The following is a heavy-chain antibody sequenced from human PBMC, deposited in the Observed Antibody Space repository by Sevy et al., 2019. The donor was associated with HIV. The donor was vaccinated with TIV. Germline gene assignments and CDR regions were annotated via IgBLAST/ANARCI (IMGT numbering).Heavy chain of an antibody. D-gene: IGHD6-19*01. CDR2: IYYTGST. CDR1: GGSISSYY. Sequence: SETLSLTCTVSGGSISSYYWNWIRQSPGKGLEWIGYIYYTGSTNYNPSLKSRVTISVDTSKNQFSLKLTSVTAADTADYYCARELISGRYYGMDVWGQGTTVTVSS. CDR3: ARELISGRYYGMDV. V-gene: IGHV4-59*01. J-gene: IGHJ6*02.